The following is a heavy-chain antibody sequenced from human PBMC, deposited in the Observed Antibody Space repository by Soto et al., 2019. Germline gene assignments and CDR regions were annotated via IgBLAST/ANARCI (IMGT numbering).Heavy chain of an antibody. J-gene: IGHJ4*02. V-gene: IGHV3-49*03. CDR1: GFTFGDYA. CDR2: IRSKAYGGTT. D-gene: IGHD2-15*01. Sequence: GGSLRLSCTASGFTFGDYAMSWFRQAPGKGLEWVGFIRSKAYGGTTEYAASVKGRFTISRDDSKSIAYLQMNSLKTEDTAVYYCTRYCSGGSCYAPNYWGQGTLVTVSS. CDR3: TRYCSGGSCYAPNY.